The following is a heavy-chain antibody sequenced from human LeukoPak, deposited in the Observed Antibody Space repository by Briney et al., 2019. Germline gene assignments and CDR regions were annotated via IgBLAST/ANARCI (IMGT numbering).Heavy chain of an antibody. V-gene: IGHV1-2*02. Sequence: ASVKVSCKASGYTFTAYYMHWVRQAPGQGLEWMGWINPNSGGTNFAQKFQGRVTMARDTSISTTFMELSRLRSDDTAVYYCARVFTDSNIAVHLHYWGQGTLVTVSS. D-gene: IGHD2-15*01. J-gene: IGHJ4*02. CDR2: INPNSGGT. CDR1: GYTFTAYY. CDR3: ARVFTDSNIAVHLHY.